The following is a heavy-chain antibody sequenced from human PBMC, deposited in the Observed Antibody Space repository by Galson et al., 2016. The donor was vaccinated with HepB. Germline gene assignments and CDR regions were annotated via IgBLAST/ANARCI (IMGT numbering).Heavy chain of an antibody. Sequence: SLRLSCAASGFTFRNYALSWVRRAPGKGLEWVSHIDGPTPNTHYADSVRGRFSIYRDNSRDTLYLQMDSLTAEDPAIYYCTTWLSHHFDYWGQGTRVTVSS. CDR2: IDGPTPNT. CDR1: GFTFRNYA. J-gene: IGHJ4*02. V-gene: IGHV3-23*01. D-gene: IGHD6-19*01. CDR3: TTWLSHHFDY.